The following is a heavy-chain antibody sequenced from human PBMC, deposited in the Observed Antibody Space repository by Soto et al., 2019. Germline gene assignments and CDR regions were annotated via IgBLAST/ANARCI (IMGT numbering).Heavy chain of an antibody. CDR2: INSDGSTT. CDR1: GFTFGYYW. CDR3: ATAEVDY. J-gene: IGHJ4*02. Sequence: GGSLRLSCAASGFTFGYYWMHWVRQAPGKGLEWVSRINSDGSTTNYADSVKGRFTVSRDNARNTLHLQMNSLRAEDTAVYYCATAEVDYWGPGTLVTVSS. V-gene: IGHV3-74*01.